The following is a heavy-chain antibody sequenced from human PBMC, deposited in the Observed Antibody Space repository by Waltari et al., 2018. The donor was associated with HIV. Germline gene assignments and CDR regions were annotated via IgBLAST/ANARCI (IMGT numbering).Heavy chain of an antibody. CDR1: GYTFTGYY. CDR2: IHPSSAGT. J-gene: IGHJ4*02. CDR3: ATALCSSSAAGSIDY. D-gene: IGHD6-6*01. V-gene: IGHV1-2*02. Sequence: QVQLVQSGAEVKKPGASVKVTCKASGYTFTGYYMPWVRQAPGQGLGWMGRIHPSSAGTNYAQKFQGRVTMTRDTSVGAAYMALSKLRSDDTAVYYWATALCSSSAAGSIDYSGQGTLFTVSS.